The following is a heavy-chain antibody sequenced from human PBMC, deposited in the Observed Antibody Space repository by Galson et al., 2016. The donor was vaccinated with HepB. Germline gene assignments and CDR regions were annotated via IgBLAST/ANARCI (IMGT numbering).Heavy chain of an antibody. V-gene: IGHV3-15*01. CDR1: GFSFRNTW. CDR3: STEDDPLTCPYTRVWTFDM. J-gene: IGHJ3*02. CDR2: IKRETDGGTT. Sequence: SLRLSCAVSGFSFRNTWMSWVRQGPGKGLEWVGRIKRETDGGTTDYAAAVKGRFSISRDDSKDTLYLQMKSLKTEDTGIYYCSTEDDPLTCPYTRVWTFDMWGQGRIVTVAS. D-gene: IGHD3-9*01.